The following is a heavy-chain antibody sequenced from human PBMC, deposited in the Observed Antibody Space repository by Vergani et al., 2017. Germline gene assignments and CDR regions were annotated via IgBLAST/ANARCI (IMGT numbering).Heavy chain of an antibody. CDR2: ISSSGSTI. V-gene: IGHV3-11*01. D-gene: IGHD1-26*01. CDR1: GCTFSDYY. CDR3: ASRIVGATALSY. J-gene: IGHJ4*02. Sequence: QVQLVESGGGVVQPGGSLRLSCAASGCTFSDYYMSWIRQAPGKGLEWVSYISSSGSTIYYADSVKGRFTISRDNAKNSLYLQMNSLRAEDTAVYYCASRIVGATALSYWGQGTLVTVSS.